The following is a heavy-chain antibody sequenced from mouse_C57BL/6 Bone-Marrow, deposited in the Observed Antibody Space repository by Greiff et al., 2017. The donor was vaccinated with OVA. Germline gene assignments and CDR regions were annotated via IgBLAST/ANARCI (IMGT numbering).Heavy chain of an antibody. J-gene: IGHJ2*01. CDR2: INYDGSST. CDR3: ARGNLYFDY. V-gene: IGHV5-16*01. CDR1: GFTFSDYY. Sequence: EVKLVESEGGLVQPGSSMKLSCTASGFTFSDYYMAWVRQVPEKGLEWVANINYDGSSTYYLDSLKSRFIISRDNAKNILYLQMSSLKSEDTATYYCARGNLYFDYWGQGTTLTVSS.